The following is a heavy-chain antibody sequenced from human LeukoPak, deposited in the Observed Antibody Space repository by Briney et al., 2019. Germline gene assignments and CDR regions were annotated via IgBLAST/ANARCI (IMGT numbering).Heavy chain of an antibody. Sequence: PGGSLRLSCAASGFXFSNYEINWVRQAPGKGLEWVSYISTSGSTIYYADSVKGRFTISRDNAKNSLYLQMNSLRAEDTAVYYCARGFFGMDVWGQGTTVTVSS. CDR1: GFXFSNYE. CDR2: ISTSGSTI. V-gene: IGHV3-48*03. CDR3: ARGFFGMDV. J-gene: IGHJ6*02.